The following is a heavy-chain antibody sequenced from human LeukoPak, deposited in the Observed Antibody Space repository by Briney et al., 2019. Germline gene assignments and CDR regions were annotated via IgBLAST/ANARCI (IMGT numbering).Heavy chain of an antibody. D-gene: IGHD3-3*01. Sequence: ASVKVSCKASGGTFSSYAISWVRQAPGQGLEWMGWMNPNSGNTGYAQKFQGRVTITRNTSISTAYMELSSLRSEDTAVYYCARTMGYYDFWSGYHGGYYYMDVWGKGTTVTVSS. CDR1: GGTFSSYA. CDR2: MNPNSGNT. J-gene: IGHJ6*03. CDR3: ARTMGYYDFWSGYHGGYYYMDV. V-gene: IGHV1-8*03.